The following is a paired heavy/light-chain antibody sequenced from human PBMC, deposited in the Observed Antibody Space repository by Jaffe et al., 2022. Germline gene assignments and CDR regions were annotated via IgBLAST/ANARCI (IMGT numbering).Light chain of an antibody. J-gene: IGKJ5*01. CDR3: QQYNTYPPT. CDR2: AAS. V-gene: IGKV1D-16*01. CDR1: QGVSSL. Sequence: DIQMTQSPSSLSASVGDRVTITCRASQGVSSLLAWYQQKPENAPKSLIYAASSLQSGVPSRFSGSGSGTDFTLTISSLQPEDFATYYCQQYNTYPPTFGQGTRLEIK.
Heavy chain of an antibody. J-gene: IGHJ4*02. D-gene: IGHD3-16*02. V-gene: IGHV3-7*05. Sequence: EVQLVESGGVLVQPGGSLRLSCAASGFTFSSYWMGWFRQAPGKGLEWVANIKQDGSEKYYLDSVKGRFTISRDNAKNSLYLQMNSLRAEDTAMYYCARPGDASGSYRYRVDYWGQGTLVTVSS. CDR1: GFTFSSYW. CDR3: ARPGDASGSYRYRVDY. CDR2: IKQDGSEK.